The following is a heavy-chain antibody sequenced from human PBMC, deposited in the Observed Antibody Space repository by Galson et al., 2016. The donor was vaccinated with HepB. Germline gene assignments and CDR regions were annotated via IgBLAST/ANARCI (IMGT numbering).Heavy chain of an antibody. V-gene: IGHV3-13*01. J-gene: IGHJ4*02. CDR2: IGIAGDT. CDR3: ASSDYDILTGYYNVPY. CDR1: GFTFSSYD. Sequence: SLRLSCAASGFTFSSYDMHWVRQATGKGLEWVSGIGIAGDTYYPDSVKGRFTISRDNSKNTLYLQMNSLRAEDTAVYYCASSDYDILTGYYNVPYWGQGTLVTVSS. D-gene: IGHD3-9*01.